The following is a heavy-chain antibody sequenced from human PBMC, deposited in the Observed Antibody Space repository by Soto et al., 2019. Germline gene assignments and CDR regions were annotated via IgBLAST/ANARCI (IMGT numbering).Heavy chain of an antibody. J-gene: IGHJ4*02. CDR1: GGSISSSSYY. Sequence: QLQLQESGPGLVKPSETLSLTCTVSGGSISSSSYYWGWIRQPPGKGLEWIGSIYYSGSTYYNPSLKSRVTISVDTSKNQFSLKLSSVTAADTAVYYCARGGQQLVQFDYWGQGTLVTVSS. D-gene: IGHD6-13*01. CDR2: IYYSGST. V-gene: IGHV4-39*01. CDR3: ARGGQQLVQFDY.